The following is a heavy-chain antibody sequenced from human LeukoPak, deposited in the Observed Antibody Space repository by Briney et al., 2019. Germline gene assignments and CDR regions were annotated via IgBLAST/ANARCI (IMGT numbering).Heavy chain of an antibody. V-gene: IGHV3-48*01. CDR3: ARLYHV. Sequence: GGSLRLSCAASGFTFSSYSMNWVRKAPGKGLEWVSYISSSSSTIYYADSVKGRFTISRDNAKNSLYLQMNSLRAEDTAVYYCARLYHVWGQGTLVTVSS. CDR1: GFTFSSYS. CDR2: ISSSSSTI. J-gene: IGHJ4*02. D-gene: IGHD2-2*02.